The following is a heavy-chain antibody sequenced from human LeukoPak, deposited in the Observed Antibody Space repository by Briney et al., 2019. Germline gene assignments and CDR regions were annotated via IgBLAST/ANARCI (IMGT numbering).Heavy chain of an antibody. J-gene: IGHJ4*02. CDR3: VRELVGAPWRVDY. Sequence: SETLSLTCSVSGYSISSGYYWGWIRPPPGKGLEWIGSIFHTSIPYQSSSFKNRLHMSVDTSKNQFSLKLTSVTAADTAVYYCVRELVGAPWRVDYWGQGTLVTVSS. CDR1: GYSISSGYY. V-gene: IGHV4-38-2*02. D-gene: IGHD1-26*01. CDR2: IFHTSIP.